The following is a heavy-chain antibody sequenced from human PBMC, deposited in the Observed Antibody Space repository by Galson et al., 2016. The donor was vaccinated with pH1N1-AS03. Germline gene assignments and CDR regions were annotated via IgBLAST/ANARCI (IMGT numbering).Heavy chain of an antibody. Sequence: SLRLSFAASGFRLTSIAMSWVRQAPGKGLEWVSGVVTNGDTYFADSVKGRFSISRDDSKNTMYLQMDSLGVEDTAIYYCAKDRVYNDAQWVFDCWGQGNPVTVSS. CDR1: GFRLTSIA. CDR2: VVTNGDT. CDR3: AKDRVYNDAQWVFDC. V-gene: IGHV3-23*01. J-gene: IGHJ4*02. D-gene: IGHD5-24*01.